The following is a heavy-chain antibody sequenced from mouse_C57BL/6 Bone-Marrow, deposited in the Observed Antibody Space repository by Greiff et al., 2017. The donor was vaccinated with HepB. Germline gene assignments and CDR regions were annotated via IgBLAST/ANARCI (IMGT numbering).Heavy chain of an antibody. CDR3: ARVRRGLAY. Sequence: EVQLQQSGPVLVKPGASVKMSCKASGYTFTDYYMNWVKQSHGKSLEWIGVINPYNGGTSYNQKFKGKATLTVDKSSSTAYMELNSLTSEDSAVYYCARVRRGLAYWGQGTLVTVSA. CDR1: GYTFTDYY. CDR2: INPYNGGT. J-gene: IGHJ3*01. V-gene: IGHV1-19*01. D-gene: IGHD2-13*01.